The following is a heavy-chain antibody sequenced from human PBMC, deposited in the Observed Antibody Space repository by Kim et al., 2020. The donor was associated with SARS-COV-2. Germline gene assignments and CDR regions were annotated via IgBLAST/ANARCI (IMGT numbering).Heavy chain of an antibody. CDR2: ISYDGSNK. J-gene: IGHJ6*02. Sequence: GGSLRLSCAASGFTFSSYAMHWVRQAPGKGLEWVAVISYDGSNKYYADSVKGRFTISRDNSKNTLYLQMNSLRAEDTAVYYCARDTSRIAAAGIYYYYYGMDAWGQGTTVTVSS. V-gene: IGHV3-30*04. CDR3: ARDTSRIAAAGIYYYYYGMDA. D-gene: IGHD6-13*01. CDR1: GFTFSSYA.